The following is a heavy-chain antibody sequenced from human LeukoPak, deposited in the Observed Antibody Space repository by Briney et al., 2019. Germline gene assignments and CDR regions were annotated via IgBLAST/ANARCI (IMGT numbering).Heavy chain of an antibody. CDR1: GGSISSYY. D-gene: IGHD3-22*01. CDR3: ARAMVDYDSSGQYYSDY. CDR2: IYYSGST. J-gene: IGHJ4*02. Sequence: SETLSLTCTVSGGSISSYYWSWLRQPPGKGLEWIGYIYYSGSTNYNPSLKSRVTISVDTSKNQFSLKLSSVTAADTAVYYCARAMVDYDSSGQYYSDYWGQGTLVTVSS. V-gene: IGHV4-59*01.